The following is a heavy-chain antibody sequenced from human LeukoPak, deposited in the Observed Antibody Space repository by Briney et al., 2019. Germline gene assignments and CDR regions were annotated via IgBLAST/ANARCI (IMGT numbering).Heavy chain of an antibody. CDR3: TRMLLPYYMDV. J-gene: IGHJ6*03. CDR1: GFTFGDYA. Sequence: PGGSLRLSCTASGFTFGDYAMSWVRQAPGKGLEWVGFIRSKAYGGTTEYAASVKGRFTISRDDSKSIAYLQMNSLKTEDTAVYYCTRMLLPYYMDVWGKGTTVTISS. CDR2: IRSKAYGGTT. D-gene: IGHD2-15*01. V-gene: IGHV3-49*04.